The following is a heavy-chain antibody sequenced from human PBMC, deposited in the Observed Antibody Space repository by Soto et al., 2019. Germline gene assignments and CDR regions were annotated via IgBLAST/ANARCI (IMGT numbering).Heavy chain of an antibody. CDR1: GFTFSSYA. CDR3: AKDSGLFRWSYFLRWFDP. V-gene: IGHV3-23*01. J-gene: IGHJ5*02. Sequence: EVQLLESGGGLVQPGGSLRLSCAASGFTFSSYAMSWVRQAPGKGLEWVSAISGSGGSTYYADSVKGRFTISRDNSKNTLYLQMNSLRAEDTAVYYCAKDSGLFRWSYFLRWFDPWGQGTLVTVSS. CDR2: ISGSGGST. D-gene: IGHD1-26*01.